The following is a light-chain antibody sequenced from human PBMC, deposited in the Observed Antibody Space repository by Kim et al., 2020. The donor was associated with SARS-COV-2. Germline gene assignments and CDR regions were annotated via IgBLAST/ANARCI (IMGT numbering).Light chain of an antibody. J-gene: IGLJ2*01. CDR3: GTWDSSLNIVL. Sequence: GQKVTISCSGCSSNRGSNYVSWYQQLPGTAPKLLIYDTNKRPSGIPDRFSGSKSGASATLGITGLQTGDEADYYCGTWDSSLNIVLFGGGTQLTVL. V-gene: IGLV1-51*01. CDR2: DTN. CDR1: SSNRGSNY.